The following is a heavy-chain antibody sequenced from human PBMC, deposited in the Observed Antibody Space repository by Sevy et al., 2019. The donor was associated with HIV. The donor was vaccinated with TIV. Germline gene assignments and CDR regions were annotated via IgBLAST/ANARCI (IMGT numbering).Heavy chain of an antibody. CDR1: GGTFSSYA. CDR2: IIPIFGTA. J-gene: IGHJ3*02. CDR3: ASSRRSYYDFWSGYPHDAFDI. Sequence: ASVKVSCKASGGTFSSYAISWVRQAPGQGLEWMGGIIPIFGTANYAQKFQGRVTITADESTSTAYMELSSLRSEDTAVYYCASSRRSYYDFWSGYPHDAFDIWGQGIMVTVSS. V-gene: IGHV1-69*13. D-gene: IGHD3-3*01.